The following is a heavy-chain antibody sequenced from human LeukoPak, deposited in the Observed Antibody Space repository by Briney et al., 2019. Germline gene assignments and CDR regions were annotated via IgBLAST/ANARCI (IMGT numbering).Heavy chain of an antibody. CDR2: IYSSGST. Sequence: SETLSLTCTVSVGSLSSSSYYCSWIRQPAGKGLQWIGRIYSSGSTNYNPSLKSRVTMSVDTSKNQFSLKLSSVTAADTAVYYCARESYGGYGSGISWGQGTLVSASS. CDR1: VGSLSSSSYY. CDR3: ARESYGGYGSGIS. J-gene: IGHJ4*02. D-gene: IGHD3-10*01. V-gene: IGHV4-61*02.